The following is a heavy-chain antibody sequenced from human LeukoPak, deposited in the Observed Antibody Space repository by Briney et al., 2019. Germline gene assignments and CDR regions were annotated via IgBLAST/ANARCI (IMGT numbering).Heavy chain of an antibody. CDR3: AKDKSCSGGSCYGDAFDI. D-gene: IGHD2-15*01. CDR1: GFTFCRYA. Sequence: PGGSLRLSCAASGFTFCRYAMSWVPQAPGKGLEWVSAISGSGGSTYYADSVKGRFTISRDNSKNTLYLQMNSLRAEDTAVYYCAKDKSCSGGSCYGDAFDIWGQGTMVTVSS. V-gene: IGHV3-23*01. CDR2: ISGSGGST. J-gene: IGHJ3*02.